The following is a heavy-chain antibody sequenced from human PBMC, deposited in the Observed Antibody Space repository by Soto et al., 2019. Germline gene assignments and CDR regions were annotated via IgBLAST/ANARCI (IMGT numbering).Heavy chain of an antibody. J-gene: IGHJ4*02. D-gene: IGHD3-3*01. CDR2: ISKSSSTI. CDR1: GFTFNTYS. Sequence: GGSLRLSCAASGFTFNTYSMNWVRQAPGKGLEWVSYISKSSSTIYYADSVKGRFAISRDNAKNSLYLHMNSLRAEDTAVYYCARSYYDFWSTYYPLWGQGTLVTVSS. V-gene: IGHV3-48*01. CDR3: ARSYYDFWSTYYPL.